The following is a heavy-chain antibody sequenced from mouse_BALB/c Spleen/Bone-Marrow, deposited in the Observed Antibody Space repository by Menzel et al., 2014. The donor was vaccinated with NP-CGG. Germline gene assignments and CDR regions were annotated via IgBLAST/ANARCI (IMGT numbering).Heavy chain of an antibody. D-gene: IGHD2-3*01. CDR2: FDPFNGGT. J-gene: IGHJ4*01. CDR1: GYLFTSYY. Sequence: EVKLMESGPELMKPGASVKISRKASGYLFTSYYMHWVKQSHGESLEWIGYFDPFNGGTSYNQKFKGKATLTVDKSSSTAYMHLSSLTSEDSAVYFCARSYDGYPYAMNYWGQGTSVTVSS. V-gene: IGHV1S135*01. CDR3: ARSYDGYPYAMNY.